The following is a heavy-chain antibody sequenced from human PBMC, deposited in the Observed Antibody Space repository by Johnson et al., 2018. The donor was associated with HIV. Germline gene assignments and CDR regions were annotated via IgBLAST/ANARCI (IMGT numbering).Heavy chain of an antibody. J-gene: IGHJ3*02. D-gene: IGHD6-19*01. V-gene: IGHV3-NL1*01. CDR3: AKSSIAVQDAFDI. CDR1: EFTFSDYA. Sequence: QVQLVESGGGVVQPGRSLRLSCVASEFTFSDYAMHWVRQAPGRGLEWVSVISSGGSTSYPDSVKGRFTISRDNSKNTLYLQMNSLRAEDTAVYFCAKSSIAVQDAFDIWGQGTMVTVSS. CDR2: ISSGGST.